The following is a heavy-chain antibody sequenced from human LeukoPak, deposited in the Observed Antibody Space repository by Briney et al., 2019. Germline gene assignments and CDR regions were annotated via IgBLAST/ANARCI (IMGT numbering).Heavy chain of an antibody. CDR3: ARGRHVGY. CDR2: ISYDGNKK. Sequence: GGSLRLSCAASGVTFTSYNFHWVRQAPGKGLQWVGMISYDGNKKYEDSVKGRITISRENSKNTLYLQMNSLRAEDTAVYYCARGRHVGYWGQGTLVTVSS. D-gene: IGHD3-10*01. J-gene: IGHJ4*02. CDR1: GVTFTSYN. V-gene: IGHV3-30*03.